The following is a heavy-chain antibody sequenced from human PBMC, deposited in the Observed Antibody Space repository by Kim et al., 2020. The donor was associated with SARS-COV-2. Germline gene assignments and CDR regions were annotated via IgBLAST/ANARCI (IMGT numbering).Heavy chain of an antibody. CDR3: AGDRVFGHHEY. J-gene: IGHJ4*02. D-gene: IGHD3-10*01. V-gene: IGHV4-30-2*01. Sequence: SETLSLTCAVSGVSITSDDYSWSWIRQPPGKGLEWIGYIYHSGRAFYNSSLKSRVAMSVDTSVDQFSLRLSSVTAAGTAFCDCAGDRVFGHHEYWGQGT. CDR1: GVSITSDDYS. CDR2: IYHSGRA.